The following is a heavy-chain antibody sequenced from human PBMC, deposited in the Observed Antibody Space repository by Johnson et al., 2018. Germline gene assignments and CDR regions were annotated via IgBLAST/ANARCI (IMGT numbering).Heavy chain of an antibody. Sequence: VQLVESGGGVVQPGRSLRLSCAASGFTFSSYGMHWVRQAPGKGLEWVAVISYDGSNKYYADSVKGRFTISRDNSKNTLYLQMNSRRAEDTAVYYCAKRLPTPVTTEDYYGMDVWGQGTTVTVSS. J-gene: IGHJ6*02. CDR2: ISYDGSNK. V-gene: IGHV3-30*18. CDR1: GFTFSSYG. D-gene: IGHD4-17*01. CDR3: AKRLPTPVTTEDYYGMDV.